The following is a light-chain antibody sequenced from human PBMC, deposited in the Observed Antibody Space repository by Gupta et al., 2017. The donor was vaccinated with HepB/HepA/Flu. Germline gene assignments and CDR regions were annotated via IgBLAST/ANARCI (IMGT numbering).Light chain of an antibody. V-gene: IGKV4-1*01. CDR1: QNVLYSNNKDF. Sequence: DLLMNRSPDSPAVSLGERATINCKSSQNVLYSNNKDFLAWYQQKPGHPPKLLISWASTRESGVPDRFSGSGSGTDFTLTISSLQAEDVAVYYCQQYYDTPITFGQGTRLEIK. CDR2: WAS. J-gene: IGKJ5*01. CDR3: QQYYDTPIT.